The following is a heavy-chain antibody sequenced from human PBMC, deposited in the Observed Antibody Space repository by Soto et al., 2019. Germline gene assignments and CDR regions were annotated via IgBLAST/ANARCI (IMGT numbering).Heavy chain of an antibody. V-gene: IGHV3-23*01. Sequence: GGSLRLSCAASGFTFSSYGMSWVRQAPGKGLEWVSSISNSGSEIFYAASVKGRFNISRDSSKNTLYLQMNSLRAEDTAVYYCAKVKAAVAGPYYFDYWGQGTLVTVSS. CDR3: AKVKAAVAGPYYFDY. J-gene: IGHJ4*02. D-gene: IGHD6-19*01. CDR2: ISNSGSEI. CDR1: GFTFSSYG.